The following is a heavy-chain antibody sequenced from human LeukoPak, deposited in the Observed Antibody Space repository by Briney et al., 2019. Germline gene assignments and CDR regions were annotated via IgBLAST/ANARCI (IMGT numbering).Heavy chain of an antibody. V-gene: IGHV4-59*01. Sequence: SETLSLTCTVSGGSISSYYWSWIRQPPGKGLEWIGYIYFSGSTNYNPSLKSRVTISVDTSKNQFSLKMSSVTAADTAVYYCARDVAPAAAYYYHMDVWGKGTTVTVSS. J-gene: IGHJ6*03. CDR1: GGSISSYY. D-gene: IGHD2-2*01. CDR2: IYFSGST. CDR3: ARDVAPAAAYYYHMDV.